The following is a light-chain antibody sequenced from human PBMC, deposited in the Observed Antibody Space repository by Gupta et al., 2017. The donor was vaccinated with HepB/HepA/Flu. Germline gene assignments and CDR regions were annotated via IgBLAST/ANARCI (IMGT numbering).Light chain of an antibody. CDR1: QSLSGSL. Sequence: EIVLTQSPGTLSLSPGERATLSCRASQSLSGSLLAWYQQKPGQAPRLLIYGASSRASGIPDRFTGSGSGTDFTITINRLEPEAFAVYFCHQYGASPRTFGQGTKVEIK. J-gene: IGKJ1*01. CDR2: GAS. V-gene: IGKV3-20*01. CDR3: HQYGASPRT.